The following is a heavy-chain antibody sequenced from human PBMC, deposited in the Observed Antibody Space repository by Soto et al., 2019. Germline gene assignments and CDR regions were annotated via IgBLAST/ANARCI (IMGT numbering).Heavy chain of an antibody. CDR2: IIPIFGTA. Sequence: QVQLVQSGAEVKKPGSSVKVSCKASGGTFSSYAISWVRQAPGQGLEWMGGIIPIFGTANYAQKFQGRVTITADESTSNAYMELSSLRSEDTAVYYCARGPPGYSGNYYGMDVWGQGTTVTVSS. V-gene: IGHV1-69*01. CDR3: ARGPPGYSGNYYGMDV. D-gene: IGHD5-12*01. J-gene: IGHJ6*02. CDR1: GGTFSSYA.